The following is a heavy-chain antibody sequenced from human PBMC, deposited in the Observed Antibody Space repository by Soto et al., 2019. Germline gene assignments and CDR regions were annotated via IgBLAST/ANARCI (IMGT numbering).Heavy chain of an antibody. V-gene: IGHV1-18*01. CDR2: ISAYNGNT. J-gene: IGHJ6*03. D-gene: IGHD3-3*01. Sequence: GASVKVSCKASGYTFTSYGISWVRQAPGQGLEWMGWISAYNGNTNYAQKLQGRVTMTTDTSTSTAYMELRSLRSDDTAVYYCAREGLSGYYNLDYYYYMDVWGKGTTVTVSS. CDR3: AREGLSGYYNLDYYYYMDV. CDR1: GYTFTSYG.